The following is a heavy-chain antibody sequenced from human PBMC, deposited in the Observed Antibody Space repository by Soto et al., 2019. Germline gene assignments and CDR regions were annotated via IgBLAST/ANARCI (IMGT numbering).Heavy chain of an antibody. CDR3: AGFASGALDF. J-gene: IGHJ3*01. V-gene: IGHV4-31*03. Sequence: QVQLQESGPGLVKPSQTLTLTCTVSGDSISSGGYYWSWIRPHPGKGLEGLGYISYSGSIYYNPTLKRRVTRSADTSKDQLSLKLSSVTAADTAVDYCAGFASGALDFWGQGTMVTVSS. D-gene: IGHD3-3*01. CDR1: GDSISSGGYY. CDR2: ISYSGSI.